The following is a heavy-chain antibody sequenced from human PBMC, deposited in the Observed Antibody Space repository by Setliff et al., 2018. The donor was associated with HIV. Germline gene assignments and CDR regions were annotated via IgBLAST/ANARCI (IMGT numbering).Heavy chain of an antibody. Sequence: GGSLRLSCAASRFTFSSYAMSWVRQAPGKGLEWVSGISGSDGSTYYADSVKGRFTISRDNSKNTLFLQMNSLRAEDTAIYYCAKTAYKHQYYYASSGYYPWLLWGQGTLVTVSS. J-gene: IGHJ4*02. V-gene: IGHV3-23*01. CDR1: RFTFSSYA. D-gene: IGHD3-22*01. CDR3: AKTAYKHQYYYASSGYYPWLL. CDR2: ISGSDGST.